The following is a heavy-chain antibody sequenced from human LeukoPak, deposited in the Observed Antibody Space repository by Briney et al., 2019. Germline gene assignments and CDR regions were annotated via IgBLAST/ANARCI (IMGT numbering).Heavy chain of an antibody. V-gene: IGHV4-39*01. D-gene: IGHD6-19*01. CDR1: GGSISSSTYY. Sequence: SETLSLTCTVSGGSISSSTYYWGWIRQPPGKGLEWIGSIYYSGNTYYNPSLKSRVTIFVDTSKNQFSLKLSSVTAADTAVYYCARPGGSGWYYFDYWGQGALVTVSS. CDR2: IYYSGNT. CDR3: ARPGGSGWYYFDY. J-gene: IGHJ4*02.